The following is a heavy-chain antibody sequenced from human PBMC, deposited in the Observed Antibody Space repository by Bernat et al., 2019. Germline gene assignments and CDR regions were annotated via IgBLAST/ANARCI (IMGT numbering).Heavy chain of an antibody. CDR3: ATAQWEGAFDI. D-gene: IGHD1-26*01. V-gene: IGHV3-21*01. Sequence: EVQLVESGGGLVKPGGSLRLSCAASGFTFSSYSMNWVRQAPGKGLEWVSAISSSSSYIYYAESVKGRFTISRDNAKNSLYLQMNSLRAEDTAVYYCATAQWEGAFDIWGQGTMVTVSS. CDR1: GFTFSSYS. CDR2: ISSSSSYI. J-gene: IGHJ3*02.